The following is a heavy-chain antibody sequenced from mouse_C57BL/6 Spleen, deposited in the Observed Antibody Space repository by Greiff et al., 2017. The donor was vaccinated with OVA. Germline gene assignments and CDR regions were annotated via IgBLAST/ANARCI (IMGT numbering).Heavy chain of an antibody. CDR1: GFNIKDDY. D-gene: IGHD1-2*01. V-gene: IGHV14-4*01. CDR2: IDPENGDT. CDR3: TTLVPTRLVDY. Sequence: EVQLVESGAELVRPGASVKLSCTASGFNIKDDYMHWVKQRPEQGLEWIGWIDPENGDTEYASKFQGKATITADTSSNTAYLQLSSLTSEDTAVYYCTTLVPTRLVDYWGQGTTLTVSS. J-gene: IGHJ2*01.